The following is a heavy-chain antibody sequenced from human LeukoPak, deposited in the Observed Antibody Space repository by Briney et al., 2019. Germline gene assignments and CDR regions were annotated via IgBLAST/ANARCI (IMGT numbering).Heavy chain of an antibody. V-gene: IGHV3-7*03. CDR1: GFTFSSYW. D-gene: IGHD6-19*01. CDR3: ARERQKWLGDAFDI. J-gene: IGHJ3*02. Sequence: GGSLRLSCAASGFTFSSYWMSWVRQAPGKGLEWVANIKQDGSEKYYVDSVKGRFTISRDNSKNTLYLQMNSLRAEDTAVYYCARERQKWLGDAFDIWGQGTMVTVSS. CDR2: IKQDGSEK.